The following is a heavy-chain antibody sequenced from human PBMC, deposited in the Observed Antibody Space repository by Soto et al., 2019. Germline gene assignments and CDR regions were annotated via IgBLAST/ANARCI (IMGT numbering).Heavy chain of an antibody. D-gene: IGHD1-26*01. Sequence: QVQLQESGPGLLKPSQTLSLTCSVSGASTVSNYHWTWIRQPPGKGLEWMGYIFNSGTTFYNPSLTSRLSISMDTSGNHFSLELRSVTAADTAVYYCALALGPTTGLDYWGQGTLVTVSS. CDR1: GASTVSNYH. CDR3: ALALGPTTGLDY. V-gene: IGHV4-31*02. CDR2: IFNSGTT. J-gene: IGHJ4*02.